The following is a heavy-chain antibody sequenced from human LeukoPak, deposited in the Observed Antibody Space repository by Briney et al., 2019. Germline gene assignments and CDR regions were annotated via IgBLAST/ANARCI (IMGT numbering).Heavy chain of an antibody. CDR2: NIPIFGTA. CDR1: GGTFSSYA. D-gene: IGHD1-26*01. V-gene: IGHV1-69*13. J-gene: IGHJ4*02. CDR3: ARDSGLSGSYLKFYYCDY. Sequence: SVKASCKASGGTFSSYAISWGRQAPGQGLEWMGGNIPIFGTANYAQKFQGRVTITADESTSTAYMELSSLRPEDTAVYYCARDSGLSGSYLKFYYCDYWGQGTLVTVSS.